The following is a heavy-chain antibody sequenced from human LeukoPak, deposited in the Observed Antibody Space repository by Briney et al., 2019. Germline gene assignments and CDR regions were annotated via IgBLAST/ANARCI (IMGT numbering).Heavy chain of an antibody. Sequence: GGSLRLSYVASGFSFNNFGMTWVRQAPGRGLEWVSSISGTGGSTHYADSVKGRFTISRDNSKNTLYLQMNCLRAGDTAVYYCAKSSYYDSSGFYREYYFDYWGQGTLVPVSS. CDR1: GFSFNNFG. D-gene: IGHD3-22*01. J-gene: IGHJ4*02. CDR3: AKSSYYDSSGFYREYYFDY. CDR2: ISGTGGST. V-gene: IGHV3-23*01.